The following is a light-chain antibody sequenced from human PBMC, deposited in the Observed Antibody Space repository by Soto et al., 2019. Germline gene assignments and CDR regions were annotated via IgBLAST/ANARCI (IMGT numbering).Light chain of an antibody. CDR2: AAS. Sequence: DIQMTQSPSSLSASVGDTVTITCRASQSISVHLNWYQQKPGKVPKLLIYAASNLQSGVPLRFSGSGSETDFALPISSLQPEDFATYYCQQSYITPYTFGQGTKLEIK. J-gene: IGKJ2*01. CDR3: QQSYITPYT. CDR1: QSISVH. V-gene: IGKV1-39*01.